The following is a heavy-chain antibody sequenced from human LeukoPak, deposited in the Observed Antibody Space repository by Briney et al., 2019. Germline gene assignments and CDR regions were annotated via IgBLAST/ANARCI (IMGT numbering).Heavy chain of an antibody. V-gene: IGHV3-7*01. CDR3: ARDVGYFRFDY. Sequence: GGSLRLSCAASEFTFSNYWMAWVRQAPGKGLEWVANIKEDGSDKYYVDSVKGRFTISRDNAKNSLYLQMNNLRAEDTAVYYCARDVGYFRFDYWGQGTLVTVSS. J-gene: IGHJ4*02. CDR1: EFTFSNYW. D-gene: IGHD5-18*01. CDR2: IKEDGSDK.